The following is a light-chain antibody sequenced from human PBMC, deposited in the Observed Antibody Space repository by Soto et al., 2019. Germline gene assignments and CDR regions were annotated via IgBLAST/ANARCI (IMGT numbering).Light chain of an antibody. V-gene: IGLV1-40*01. CDR2: GNN. Sequence: QSVLTQAPSISGAPGQRVTISCTGSISNIGAGYDVHWFQQFPGTAPRLLIYGNNNRPSGVPDRFSGSESGTSASLAIAGLQAGDEAIYYCQSFDSDLSAFVFGTGTRSPS. J-gene: IGLJ1*01. CDR1: ISNIGAGYD. CDR3: QSFDSDLSAFV.